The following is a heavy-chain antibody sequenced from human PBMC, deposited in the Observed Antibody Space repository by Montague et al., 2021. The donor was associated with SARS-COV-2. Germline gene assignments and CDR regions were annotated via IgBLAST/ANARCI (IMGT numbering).Heavy chain of an antibody. V-gene: IGHV4-34*01. CDR1: DGSFSDYS. CDR3: ARGRQHINMVVVVVTGGEYYFDF. D-gene: IGHD3-22*01. CDR2: INHRGST. J-gene: IGHJ4*02. Sequence: SETQSLTCAVYDGSFSDYSWTWIRQPPGKRLEWIGEINHRGSTNYNPSLKSRVTISVDTSKNQFSLKMTSVTAADTAVYYCARGRQHINMVVVVVTGGEYYFDFWGQGTLVAVSS.